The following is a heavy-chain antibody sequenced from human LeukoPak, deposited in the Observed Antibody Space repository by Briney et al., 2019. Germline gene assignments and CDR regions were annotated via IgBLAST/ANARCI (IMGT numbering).Heavy chain of an antibody. CDR2: ISGSGGST. D-gene: IGHD3-22*01. V-gene: IGHV3-23*01. J-gene: IGHJ4*02. CDR1: GFTFSSYA. Sequence: GGSLRLSCAASGFTFSSYAMSWVRQAPGKGLEWVSAISGSGGSTYYADSVKGRFTISRDNSKNTLYLQMNSLRAEDTAVYYCAKPLPTGYYDSSGYYPFDYWGQGTLVTVSS. CDR3: AKPLPTGYYDSSGYYPFDY.